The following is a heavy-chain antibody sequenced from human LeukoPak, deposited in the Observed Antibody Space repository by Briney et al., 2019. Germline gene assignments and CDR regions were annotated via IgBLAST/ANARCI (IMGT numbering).Heavy chain of an antibody. D-gene: IGHD1-26*01. CDR2: TSGSGGGT. J-gene: IGHJ4*02. Sequence: GGSLRLSCAASGLTFSNFAMSWVRQAPGKGLEWVSATSGSGGGTYYTDSVKGRFTISRDNSKNTLFLQMNSLRAEDTAVYYCAKMATTGSYYQFDYWGQGTLVTVSS. V-gene: IGHV3-23*01. CDR1: GLTFSNFA. CDR3: AKMATTGSYYQFDY.